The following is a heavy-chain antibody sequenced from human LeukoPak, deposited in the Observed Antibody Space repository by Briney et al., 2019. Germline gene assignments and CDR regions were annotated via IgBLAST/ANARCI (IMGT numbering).Heavy chain of an antibody. Sequence: SETLSLTCTVSGGSISSGGYYWSWIRQHPGKGLEWIGYIYYSGSTYYNPSLKSRVTISVDTSKNQFSLKLSSVTAADTAVYYCARSLSHYNYYYMDVWGKGTTVTVSS. V-gene: IGHV4-31*03. CDR1: GGSISSGGYY. J-gene: IGHJ6*03. CDR3: ARSLSHYNYYYMDV. CDR2: IYYSGST.